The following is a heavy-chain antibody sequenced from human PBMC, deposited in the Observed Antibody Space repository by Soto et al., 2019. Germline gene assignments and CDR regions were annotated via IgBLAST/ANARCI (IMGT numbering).Heavy chain of an antibody. Sequence: SETLSLTCAVYGGSFSGYYWSWIRQPPGKGLEWIGEINHSGSTNYNPSLKSRVTISVDTSKNQFSLKLGSVTAADTAVYYCARVSAVVTRTYYFDYWGQGTLVTVSS. CDR2: INHSGST. V-gene: IGHV4-34*01. J-gene: IGHJ4*02. CDR3: ARVSAVVTRTYYFDY. D-gene: IGHD6-19*01. CDR1: GGSFSGYY.